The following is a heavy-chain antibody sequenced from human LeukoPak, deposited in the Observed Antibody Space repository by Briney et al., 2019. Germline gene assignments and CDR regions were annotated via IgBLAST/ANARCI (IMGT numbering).Heavy chain of an antibody. D-gene: IGHD2-2*01. CDR2: IYYSGST. CDR1: GGSISSYY. J-gene: IGHJ4*02. V-gene: IGHV4-59*01. CDR3: ARGHYATPSDY. Sequence: ASETLSLTCTVSGGSISSYYWSWIRQPPGKGLEWIGYIYYSGSTNYNPSLKSRVTISVDTSKNQFSLKLSSVTAADTAVYYCARGHYATPSDYWGQGTLVTVSS.